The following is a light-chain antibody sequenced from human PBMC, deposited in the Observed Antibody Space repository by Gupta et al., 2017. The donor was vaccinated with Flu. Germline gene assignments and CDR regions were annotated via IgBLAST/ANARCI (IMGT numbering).Light chain of an antibody. CDR2: DAS. J-gene: IGKJ2*01. V-gene: IGKV3-15*01. Sequence: PATLSVSPGERATLSCRASQSVSSNLTWYQQKPGQAPRLLIYDASTRATGIPARFSGNGSGTEFTLSISSLQSEDFAIYYCQQYNYWPYTFGQGTKLEIK. CDR3: QQYNYWPYT. CDR1: QSVSSN.